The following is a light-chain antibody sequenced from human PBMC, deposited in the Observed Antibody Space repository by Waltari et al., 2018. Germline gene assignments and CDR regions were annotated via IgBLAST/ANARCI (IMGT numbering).Light chain of an antibody. Sequence: QSALTQPASVSGSPGPSITISCTGTSSDGGGYNYVSWYQQHPGKAPKPMIYEVSKRPSGVSNRFSGSKSGNTASLTISGLQAEDEADYYCSSYTSSSTPVVFGGGTKLTVL. V-gene: IGLV2-14*01. CDR1: SSDGGGYNY. CDR3: SSYTSSSTPVV. J-gene: IGLJ2*01. CDR2: EVS.